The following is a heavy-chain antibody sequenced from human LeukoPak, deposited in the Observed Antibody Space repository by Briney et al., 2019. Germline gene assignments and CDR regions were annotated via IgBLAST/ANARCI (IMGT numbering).Heavy chain of an antibody. CDR2: INSDGTR. D-gene: IGHD3-22*01. J-gene: IGHJ3*02. V-gene: IGHV3-74*01. CDR3: ASPRSGDRGGYHDPCDI. Sequence: PGGSLRLSCAGSGFTFNYSWMHWVRQAPGKDLVWVSRINSDGTRSYADSVKGRFTISRDNAKNTLFLQMNSLRVEDTAVYFCASPRSGDRGGYHDPCDIWGQGTMVTVSS. CDR1: GFTFNYSW.